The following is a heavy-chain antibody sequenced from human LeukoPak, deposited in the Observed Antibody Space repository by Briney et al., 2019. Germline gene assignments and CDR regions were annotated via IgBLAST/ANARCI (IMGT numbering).Heavy chain of an antibody. J-gene: IGHJ4*02. CDR3: ARVTSSGWSRTLYCFDY. V-gene: IGHV1-18*01. CDR1: GYTFTSYG. Sequence: ASVKVSCKASGYTFTSYGISWVRQAPGQGLEWMGWISAYNGNTNYAQKLQGRVTMTTDTSTSTAYMELRSLRSDDTAVYYCARVTSSGWSRTLYCFDYWGQGTLVTVSS. D-gene: IGHD6-19*01. CDR2: ISAYNGNT.